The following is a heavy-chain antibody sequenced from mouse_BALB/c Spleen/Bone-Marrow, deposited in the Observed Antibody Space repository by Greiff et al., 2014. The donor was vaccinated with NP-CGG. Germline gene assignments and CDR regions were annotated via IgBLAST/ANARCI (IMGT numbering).Heavy chain of an antibody. CDR1: GYRFSSFW. CDR3: AREGAFYGNPFDF. Sequence: VQVVESGAEVMKSGASVKISCRATGYRFSSFWIEWIKQRPGHGLEWIGKILPGSGSTNYNEKFKGKATLSADTSSNTAYMQLSSLTSEDSAVYFCAREGAFYGNPFDFWGQGTTLTVSS. D-gene: IGHD2-10*01. CDR2: ILPGSGST. J-gene: IGHJ2*01. V-gene: IGHV1-9*01.